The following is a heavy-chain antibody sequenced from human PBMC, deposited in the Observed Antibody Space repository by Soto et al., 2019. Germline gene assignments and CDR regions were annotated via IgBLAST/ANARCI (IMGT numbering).Heavy chain of an antibody. CDR3: ARRYGSCFDI. V-gene: IGHV4-59*08. Sequence: QVQLQESGPGLVKPSETLSLTCTVSGGSISSYYWSWIRQPPGKGLEWIGYIYYSGSTNYNPSLKRRVTISVDTSKTPFPLKLSSVTAADTAVYFCARRYGSCFDIWGQGTMVTVSS. D-gene: IGHD3-10*01. CDR2: IYYSGST. J-gene: IGHJ3*02. CDR1: GGSISSYY.